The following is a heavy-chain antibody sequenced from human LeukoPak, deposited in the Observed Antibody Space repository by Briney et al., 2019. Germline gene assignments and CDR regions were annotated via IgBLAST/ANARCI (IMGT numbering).Heavy chain of an antibody. D-gene: IGHD2-2*01. V-gene: IGHV4-61*08. CDR2: INHSGST. CDR3: ASGAERSTNEANWFDP. J-gene: IGHJ5*02. Sequence: PSETLSLTCTVSGGSISSGGYYWSWIRQPPGKGLEWIGEINHSGSTNYNPSLKSRVTISVDTSKNQFSLKLSSVTAADTAVYYCASGAERSTNEANWFDPWGQGTLVTVSS. CDR1: GGSISSGGYY.